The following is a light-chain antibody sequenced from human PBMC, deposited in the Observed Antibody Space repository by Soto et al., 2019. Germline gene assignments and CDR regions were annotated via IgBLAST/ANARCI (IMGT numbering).Light chain of an antibody. J-gene: IGLJ2*01. CDR1: SSDVGGYNY. CDR3: SSYTSSNTVI. Sequence: QSALTQPASVSGSPGQSITISCTGTSSDVGGYNYISWYQQHPDKAPKFIIYDVRNRPSGVSNRFSGSRSGNTASLTISGLQAEDEADYYCSSYTSSNTVIFGGGTKLTVL. V-gene: IGLV2-14*03. CDR2: DVR.